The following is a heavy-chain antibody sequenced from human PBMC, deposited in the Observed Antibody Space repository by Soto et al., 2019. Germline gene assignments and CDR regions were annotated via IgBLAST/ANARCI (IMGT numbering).Heavy chain of an antibody. CDR1: GGSISSSNW. V-gene: IGHV4-4*02. D-gene: IGHD3-22*01. CDR2: IYHSGST. J-gene: IGHJ4*02. Sequence: SETLSLTCAVSGGSISSSNWWSWVRQPPGKGLEWIGEIYHSGSTNYNPSLKSRVTISVDKSKNQFSLKLSSVTAADTAVYYCARVWCYYDSSGYCHTDYWGQGTLVTVSS. CDR3: ARVWCYYDSSGYCHTDY.